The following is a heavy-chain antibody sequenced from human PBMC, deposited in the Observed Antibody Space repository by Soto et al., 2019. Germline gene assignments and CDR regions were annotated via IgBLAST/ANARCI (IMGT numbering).Heavy chain of an antibody. CDR3: GKARGPRRKWRIDPFDY. CDR2: ISYEGTKT. J-gene: IGHJ4*02. CDR1: GFTFSIYA. V-gene: IGHV3-30*03. Sequence: QVQLVESGGGVVQPGRSLRVSCAASGFTFSIYAMHWVRQAPGTGLEWVAVISYEGTKTYYADSVKGRFTISRGNPKNSVCLQMSSLRAEDTAVYYWGKARGPRRKWRIDPFDYWGQGTLVTFSP. D-gene: IGHD3-10*01.